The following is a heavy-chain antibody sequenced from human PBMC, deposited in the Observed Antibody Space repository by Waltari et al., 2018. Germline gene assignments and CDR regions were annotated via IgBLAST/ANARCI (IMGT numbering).Heavy chain of an antibody. Sequence: QVQLVQSGAEVKKPGSSVKVSCKASGGTFSSYAISWVRQAPGQGLEWMGGSIPYLGIANYAQKFQGRVTITGDESTSTTYMERSSLRSEDTAVYYCAREEGGDYGFRYYFDYWGQGTLVTVSS. CDR1: GGTFSSYA. CDR3: AREEGGDYGFRYYFDY. D-gene: IGHD4-17*01. V-gene: IGHV1-69*04. CDR2: SIPYLGIA. J-gene: IGHJ4*02.